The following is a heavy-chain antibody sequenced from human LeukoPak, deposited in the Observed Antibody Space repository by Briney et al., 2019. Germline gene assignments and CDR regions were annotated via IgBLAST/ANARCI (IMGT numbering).Heavy chain of an antibody. V-gene: IGHV3-74*01. CDR1: GFTFSKYW. Sequence: PGGSLRLSCVASGFTFSKYWMHWVRQAPGKGLVWVSRIETDGSSSDYADFVKGRLTISRDNAENTLYLQMSSLRAEDTGVYYCARGSRGMDVWGQGTTVTVS. CDR2: IETDGSSS. J-gene: IGHJ6*02. CDR3: ARGSRGMDV.